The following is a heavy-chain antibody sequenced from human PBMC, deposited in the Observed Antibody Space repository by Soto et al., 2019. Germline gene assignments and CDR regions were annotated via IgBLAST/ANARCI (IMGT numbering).Heavy chain of an antibody. CDR1: GFTFSSYG. J-gene: IGHJ6*02. Sequence: QVQLVESGGGVVQPGRSLRLSCAASGFTFSSYGMHWVRQAPGKGLEWVAVIWYDGSNKYYADSVKGRFTISRDNSKNSLYLRMNSLGAEDKSVYYCARDPYYYYSSGPPPLDGMDVWGQGTTGTVSS. CDR2: IWYDGSNK. CDR3: ARDPYYYYSSGPPPLDGMDV. V-gene: IGHV3-33*01. D-gene: IGHD3-22*01.